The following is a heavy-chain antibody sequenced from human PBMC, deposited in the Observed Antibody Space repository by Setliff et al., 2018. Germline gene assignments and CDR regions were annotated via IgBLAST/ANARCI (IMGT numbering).Heavy chain of an antibody. CDR1: GFTFSRYD. D-gene: IGHD5-18*01. CDR2: TAAAGDT. CDR3: AKTQLHLWSVEAYAFDI. V-gene: IGHV3-13*04. Sequence: GGSLRLSCAASGFTFSRYDIHWVRQVTGKGLEWVSGTAAAGDTYYADSVKGRFTISRENAKNSFYLQMNSLTAGDTAVYYCAKTQLHLWSVEAYAFDIWGQGTMVTVSS. J-gene: IGHJ3*02.